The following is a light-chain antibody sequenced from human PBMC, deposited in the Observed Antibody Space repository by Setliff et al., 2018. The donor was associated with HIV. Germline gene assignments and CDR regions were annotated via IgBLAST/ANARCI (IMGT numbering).Light chain of an antibody. Sequence: QSALTQPASVSGSPGQSITISCTGTSSDVGSYTLVSWYQQHPGKAPKLMIYEVSKRPSGVSNRFSGSKSGNTASLTISGLQAEDEADYYCCSYAGSRIFYVFGTGTKVTVL. V-gene: IGLV2-23*02. CDR1: SSDVGSYTL. J-gene: IGLJ1*01. CDR2: EVS. CDR3: CSYAGSRIFYV.